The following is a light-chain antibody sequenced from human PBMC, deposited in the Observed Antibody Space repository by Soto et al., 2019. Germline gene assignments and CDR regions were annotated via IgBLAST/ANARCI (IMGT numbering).Light chain of an antibody. CDR1: SSNIGNNY. Sequence: QSVLTQPPSVSAAPGQKVTISCSGRSSNIGNNYVFWYQQLPGTAPKLLIYDNDKRPSEIPDRFSGSKSGTSATLGITGLQTGDEAHYYCATMDSSLSVGVFGGGTKLTVL. CDR2: DND. CDR3: ATMDSSLSVGV. J-gene: IGLJ2*01. V-gene: IGLV1-51*01.